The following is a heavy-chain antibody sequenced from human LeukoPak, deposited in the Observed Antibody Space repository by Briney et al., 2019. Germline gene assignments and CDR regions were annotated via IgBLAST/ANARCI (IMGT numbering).Heavy chain of an antibody. CDR2: INTDGSRT. Sequence: GGSLRLSCAASGFTFSSYWVHWVRQAPGKGLVWVSRINTDGSRTTYADFVRGRFTISRDNTKNALYLQMSSLRAEDTAVYYCARDYVALGATNLDFWGQGTLVTVSS. CDR3: ARDYVALGATNLDF. J-gene: IGHJ4*02. CDR1: GFTFSSYW. D-gene: IGHD1-26*01. V-gene: IGHV3-74*03.